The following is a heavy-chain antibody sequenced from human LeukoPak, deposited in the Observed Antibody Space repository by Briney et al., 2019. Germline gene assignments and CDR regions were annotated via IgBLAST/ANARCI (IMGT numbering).Heavy chain of an antibody. J-gene: IGHJ4*02. Sequence: GGSLRLSCAASGFTFDDYATHWVRQAPGKGLEWVSGISWNSGSIGYADSVKGRFTISRDNAKNSLYLQMNSLRAEDMALYYCAKQRLEGYYFDYWGQGTLVTVSS. V-gene: IGHV3-9*03. CDR3: AKQRLEGYYFDY. CDR2: ISWNSGSI. D-gene: IGHD3-22*01. CDR1: GFTFDDYA.